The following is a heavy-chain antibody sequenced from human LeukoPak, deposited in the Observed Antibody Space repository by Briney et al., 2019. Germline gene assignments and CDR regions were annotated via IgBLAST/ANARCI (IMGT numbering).Heavy chain of an antibody. J-gene: IGHJ6*02. Sequence: GESLKISCKASGYSFTSYWLSWVRQIPGKGLEWMGRIDPSDTYTNYSPSFQGHVTISADKSISTAYLQWSSLKASDTAMYYCARTRHYYGMDVWGQGTTVTVSS. CDR2: IDPSDTYT. CDR1: GYSFTSYW. CDR3: ARTRHYYGMDV. V-gene: IGHV5-10-1*01.